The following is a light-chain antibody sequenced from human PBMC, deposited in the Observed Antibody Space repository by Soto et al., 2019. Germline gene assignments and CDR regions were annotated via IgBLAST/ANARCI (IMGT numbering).Light chain of an antibody. J-gene: IGKJ1*01. CDR1: QPISDH. Sequence: DMHMTKSPSSLSASVLDIVTITFRTSQPISDHLNWYQQKPGKAPTLLIYTASNLQSGVPSRFSGSGSGTHFTLTISSLQTEDFATYYCQQYNSYWTFGQGTKVDIK. V-gene: IGKV1-39*01. CDR2: TAS. CDR3: QQYNSYWT.